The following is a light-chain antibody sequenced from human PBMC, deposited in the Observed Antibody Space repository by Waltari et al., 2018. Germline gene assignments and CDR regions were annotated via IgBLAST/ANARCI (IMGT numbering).Light chain of an antibody. Sequence: QSALTQPPSASGSPGQAVTISCTVTSSDVGGYNYVSWYKQQPGKGVKLMIYESSKRHSGVPDGFSGSTYGNTASLTVSGLQGEDEDDSYCSSYAGSNTNVVFGGGTKLTVL. CDR3: SSYAGSNTNVV. J-gene: IGLJ2*01. CDR1: SSDVGGYNY. CDR2: ESS. V-gene: IGLV2-8*01.